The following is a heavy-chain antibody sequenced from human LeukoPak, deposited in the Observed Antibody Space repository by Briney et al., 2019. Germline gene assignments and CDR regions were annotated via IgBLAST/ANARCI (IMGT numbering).Heavy chain of an antibody. CDR1: GGSISSYY. V-gene: IGHV4-59*01. CDR3: AIGVFGVVLWFDP. Sequence: SETLSLTCTVSGGSISSYYWSWIRQPPGKGLEWIGYIYYSGSTNYNPSLKSRVTISVDMSKNQFSLKLSSVNAADTAVYYCAIGVFGVVLWFDPWGQGTLVTVSS. J-gene: IGHJ5*02. D-gene: IGHD3-3*01. CDR2: IYYSGST.